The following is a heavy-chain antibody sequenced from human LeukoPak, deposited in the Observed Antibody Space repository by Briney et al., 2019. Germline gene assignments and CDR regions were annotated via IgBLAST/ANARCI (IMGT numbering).Heavy chain of an antibody. CDR2: ISGSGGST. J-gene: IGHJ4*02. D-gene: IGHD1-26*01. V-gene: IGHV3-23*01. Sequence: AGGSLRLSCAASGFTFSSYAMSWVRQAPGKGLEWVSAISGSGGSTYYADSVKGRFTISRDNSKNTLYLQMNSLRAEDTAVYYCAKVFIPFSGSYQFFFDYWGQGTLVTVSS. CDR3: AKVFIPFSGSYQFFFDY. CDR1: GFTFSSYA.